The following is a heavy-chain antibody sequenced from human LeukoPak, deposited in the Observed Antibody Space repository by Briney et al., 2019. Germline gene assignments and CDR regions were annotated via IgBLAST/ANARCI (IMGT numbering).Heavy chain of an antibody. CDR3: AREEYYHDSSGYYPVYYFDY. Sequence: HPGGSLRLSCAASGFTFSSYAMHWVRQAPGKGLEWVAVISYDGSNKHYADSVKGRFIISRDNSKNTVSLQMNSLRAEDTAVYYCAREEYYHDSSGYYPVYYFDYWGQGTLVTGSS. CDR2: ISYDGSNK. J-gene: IGHJ4*02. CDR1: GFTFSSYA. D-gene: IGHD3-22*01. V-gene: IGHV3-30*04.